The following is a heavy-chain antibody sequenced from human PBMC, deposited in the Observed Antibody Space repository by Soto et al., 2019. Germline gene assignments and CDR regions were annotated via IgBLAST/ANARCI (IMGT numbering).Heavy chain of an antibody. D-gene: IGHD4-17*01. CDR2: IYHTGET. CDR3: AADVGGYIYGLARH. CDR1: RGSISSSNYY. V-gene: IGHV4-39*01. J-gene: IGHJ4*02. Sequence: SETLSLTCSVSRGSISSSNYYWAWIRQPPGKGLEWIGGIYHTGETYYNPSLTPRVTLSVDTSKNQFSLILNSVTAADTAVYYCAADVGGYIYGLARHWGPGTLVTVPS.